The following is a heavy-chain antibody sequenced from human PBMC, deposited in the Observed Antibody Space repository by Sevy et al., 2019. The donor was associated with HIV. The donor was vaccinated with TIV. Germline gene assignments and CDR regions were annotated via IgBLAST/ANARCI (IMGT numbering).Heavy chain of an antibody. J-gene: IGHJ4*02. Sequence: GGSLILSCAASGFTFSSFNMNWVRQAPGKGLEWVSSISSTSGYIFYADSVKGRFTISRDNAKNSLYLQMNSLRAEDTAVYYCARAPGGYYFYYLDSWGQGTLVTVSS. CDR3: ARAPGGYYFYYLDS. CDR2: ISSTSGYI. V-gene: IGHV3-21*01. D-gene: IGHD3-22*01. CDR1: GFTFSSFN.